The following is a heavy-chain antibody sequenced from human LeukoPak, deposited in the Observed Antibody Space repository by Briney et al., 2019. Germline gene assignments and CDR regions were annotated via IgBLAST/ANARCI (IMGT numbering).Heavy chain of an antibody. V-gene: IGHV1-69*06. J-gene: IGHJ6*03. D-gene: IGHD3-22*01. Sequence: GASVKVSCKASGGTFSSYAISWVRQAPGQGLEWMGGIIPIFGTANYAQKFQGRVTITADKSTSTAYMELSSLRSEDTAVYYCARNREDYYDSSGYPRHYYYYYMDVWGKRDHGHRLL. CDR1: GGTFSSYA. CDR3: ARNREDYYDSSGYPRHYYYYYMDV. CDR2: IIPIFGTA.